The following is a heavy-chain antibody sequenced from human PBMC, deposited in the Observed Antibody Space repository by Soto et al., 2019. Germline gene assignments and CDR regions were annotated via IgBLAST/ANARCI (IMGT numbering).Heavy chain of an antibody. J-gene: IGHJ4*02. CDR3: AHRKADKTIAFFDD. Sequence: SGPTLVNPTQTLTLTCTFSRFSLSTSGVGVGWIRQPPGKALEWLTLIYWNDDKRYSPSLKSRLTITKDTSKNQVVLTMTNMNPVDTATYYCAHRKADKTIAFFDDWGQGTLVTVSS. D-gene: IGHD2-21*01. CDR2: IYWNDDK. CDR1: RFSLSTSGVG. V-gene: IGHV2-5*01.